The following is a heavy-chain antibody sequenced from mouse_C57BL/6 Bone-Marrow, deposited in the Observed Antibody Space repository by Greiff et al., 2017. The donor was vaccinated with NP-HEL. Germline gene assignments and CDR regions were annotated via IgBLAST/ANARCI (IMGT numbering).Heavy chain of an antibody. J-gene: IGHJ3*01. D-gene: IGHD2-5*01. CDR3: ARGNYSNSTWFAY. CDR1: GYSITSGYY. V-gene: IGHV3-6*01. Sequence: EVQRVESGPGLVKPSQSLSLTCSVTGYSITSGYYWNWIRQFPGNKLEWMGYISYDGSNNYNPSLKNRISITRDTSKNQFFLKLNSVTTEDTATYYCARGNYSNSTWFAYWGQGTLVTVSA. CDR2: ISYDGSN.